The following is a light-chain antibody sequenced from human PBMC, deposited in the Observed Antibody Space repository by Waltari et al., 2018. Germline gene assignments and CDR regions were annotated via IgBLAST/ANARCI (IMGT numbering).Light chain of an antibody. CDR3: QQSYSTPKT. CDR2: AAS. V-gene: IGKV1-39*01. Sequence: DIQMTQSPSSLSASVGDRVSITCRASQSISSYLNWYQQKPGKAPKHLIYAASSLQSGVPSRFSGSGSGTDFTLTISSLQPEDFATYYCQQSYSTPKTFGGGTKVEIK. J-gene: IGKJ4*01. CDR1: QSISSY.